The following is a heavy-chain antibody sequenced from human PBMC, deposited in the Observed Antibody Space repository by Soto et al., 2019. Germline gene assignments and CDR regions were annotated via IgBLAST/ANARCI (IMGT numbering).Heavy chain of an antibody. J-gene: IGHJ6*02. Sequence: GGSLRLSCAASGFTVSSNYMSWVRQAPGKGLEWVSVIYSGGSTYYADSVKGRFTISRDNSKNTLYLQMNSLRAEDTAVYYCARELNYPAAAAYYYGMDVWGQGTTVTVSS. CDR3: ARELNYPAAAAYYYGMDV. CDR2: IYSGGST. CDR1: GFTVSSNY. V-gene: IGHV3-53*01. D-gene: IGHD6-13*01.